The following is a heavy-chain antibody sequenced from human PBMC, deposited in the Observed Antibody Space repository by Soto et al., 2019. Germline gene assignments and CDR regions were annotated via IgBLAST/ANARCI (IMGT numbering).Heavy chain of an antibody. CDR2: IWYDGSNK. D-gene: IGHD6-13*01. CDR3: ARTLRIAAAGWRAPFDI. V-gene: IGHV3-33*01. Sequence: QVQLVESGGGVVQPGRSLRLSCAASGFTFSSYGMHWVRQAPGKGLEWVAVIWYDGSNKYYADSVKGRFTISRDNSKNTLYLQMNSLRAEDMAVYYCARTLRIAAAGWRAPFDIWGQGTMVTVSS. J-gene: IGHJ3*02. CDR1: GFTFSSYG.